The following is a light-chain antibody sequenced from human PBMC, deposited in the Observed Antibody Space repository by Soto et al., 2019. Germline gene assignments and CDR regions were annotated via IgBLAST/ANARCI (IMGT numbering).Light chain of an antibody. CDR3: QQSYSTIT. Sequence: DIQMTQSPSSLSASVGDRVTITCRASQSISSYLNWYQQKPGIAPKLLIYAASSLQSGVPSRFSGSGSGTDFTLTISILQPEDFATYYCQQSYSTITFGQGTRLEIK. V-gene: IGKV1-39*01. CDR2: AAS. J-gene: IGKJ5*01. CDR1: QSISSY.